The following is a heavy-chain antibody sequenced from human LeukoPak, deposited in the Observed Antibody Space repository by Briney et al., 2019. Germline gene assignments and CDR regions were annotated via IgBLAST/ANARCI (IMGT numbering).Heavy chain of an antibody. J-gene: IGHJ4*02. CDR1: GFTFSSYG. CDR3: AKGSGSHYLKVSFDY. Sequence: PGGSLRLSCAASGFTFSSYGMHWVRQAPGKGLEWVAVISYDGSNKYYADSVKGRFTISRDNSKNTLYLQMNSLRAEDTAVYYCAKGSGSHYLKVSFDYWGQGTLVTVSS. D-gene: IGHD1-26*01. V-gene: IGHV3-30*18. CDR2: ISYDGSNK.